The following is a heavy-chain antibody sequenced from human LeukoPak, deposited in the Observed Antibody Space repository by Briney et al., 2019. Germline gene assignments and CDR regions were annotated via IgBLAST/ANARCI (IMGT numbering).Heavy chain of an antibody. CDR1: GFSFSSYA. V-gene: IGHV3-23*01. D-gene: IGHD2-21*02. Sequence: GGSLRLSCAASGFSFSSYAMSWVRQAPGKGLEWVSAISGSGGSTYYADSVKGRFTLSRDNSKNTLYLQMKSLRAEDTAVYYCTKEPLYCGGDCYEPFDYWGQGTLVTVSS. J-gene: IGHJ4*02. CDR2: ISGSGGST. CDR3: TKEPLYCGGDCYEPFDY.